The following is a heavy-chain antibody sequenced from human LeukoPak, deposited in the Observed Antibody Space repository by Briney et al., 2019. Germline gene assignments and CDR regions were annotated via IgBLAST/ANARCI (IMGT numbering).Heavy chain of an antibody. CDR2: IWYDGSNK. CDR3: AKDESRYCTSTSCYPVDY. D-gene: IGHD2-2*01. V-gene: IGHV3-30*02. CDR1: GFTFSSYG. Sequence: GGSLRLSCAASGFTFSSYGMHWVRQAPGKGLEWVAVIWYDGSNKYYADSVKGRFTISRDNSKSTLYLQMNSLRAEDTAVYYCAKDESRYCTSTSCYPVDYWGQGTLVTVSS. J-gene: IGHJ4*02.